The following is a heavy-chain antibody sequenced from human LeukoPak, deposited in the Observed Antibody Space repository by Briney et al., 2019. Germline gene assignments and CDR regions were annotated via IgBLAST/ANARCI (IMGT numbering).Heavy chain of an antibody. D-gene: IGHD6-13*01. CDR2: IYTSGST. V-gene: IGHV4-4*08. CDR1: GGSMSPYY. J-gene: IGHJ3*02. CDR3: ARRDLRYSSPNAFDI. Sequence: SETLSLTCSVSGGSMSPYYWNWIRQPPGKGLEWIGRIYTSGSTNYNPSLKSRVTISVDMSKNQFSLKLSSVTAADTAVYYCARRDLRYSSPNAFDIWGQGTMVTVSS.